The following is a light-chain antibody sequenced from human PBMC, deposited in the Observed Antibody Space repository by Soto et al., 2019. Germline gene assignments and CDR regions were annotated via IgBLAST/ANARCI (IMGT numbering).Light chain of an antibody. J-gene: IGLJ1*01. CDR3: QSYDSSLSGSNV. V-gene: IGLV1-40*01. CDR1: SSNIXSGFD. Sequence: QSVLTXPPSVSGAPGQRVTISCTGSSSNIXSGFDVHWYQQLPGTAPRLLIYANSNRPSGVPDRFSGSRSGSSASLAITGLQAEDEADYYCQSYDSSLSGSNVFGTGTKVTGL. CDR2: ANS.